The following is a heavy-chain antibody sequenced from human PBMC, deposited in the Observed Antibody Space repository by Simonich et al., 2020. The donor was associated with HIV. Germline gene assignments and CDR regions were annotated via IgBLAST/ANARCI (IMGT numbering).Heavy chain of an antibody. CDR3: ARHWGYDFWSGYYFDY. J-gene: IGHJ4*02. V-gene: IGHV4-39*01. Sequence: QLQLQESGPGLVKPSETLSLTCTVSGGSISSSSYYWGWIRQPPGKGLEWIGSIYYSGSTYYNPSLKGRVTISVDTSRNQFSLKLSSVTAADTAVYYCARHWGYDFWSGYYFDYWGQGTLVTVSS. CDR2: IYYSGST. CDR1: GGSISSSSYY. D-gene: IGHD3-3*01.